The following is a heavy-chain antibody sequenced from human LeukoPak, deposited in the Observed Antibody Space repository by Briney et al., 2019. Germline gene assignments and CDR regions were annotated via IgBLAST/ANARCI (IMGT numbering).Heavy chain of an antibody. CDR2: INPNSGGT. CDR1: GYTFTGYY. V-gene: IGHV1-2*02. Sequence: ASVKVSCKASGYTFTGYYMHWVRQAPGQGLEWMGWINPNSGGTNYAQKFQGRVTMTRDTSISTAYMELSRLRSEDTAVYYCARGEVLRYFDWLDYWGQGTLVTVSS. D-gene: IGHD3-9*01. J-gene: IGHJ4*02. CDR3: ARGEVLRYFDWLDY.